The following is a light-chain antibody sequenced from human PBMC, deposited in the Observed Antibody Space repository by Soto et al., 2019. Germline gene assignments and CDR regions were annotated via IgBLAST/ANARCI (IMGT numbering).Light chain of an antibody. CDR3: CSYAGRYTYV. CDR1: SSDVGGYNY. V-gene: IGLV2-11*01. J-gene: IGLJ1*01. Sequence: ALAQPRSVSGSPGQSVTISCTGTSSDVGGYNYVSWYQQHPGKAPKLMIYDVSKRPSGVPDRFSGSKSGNTASLTISGLQAEDEADYYCCSYAGRYTYVFGTGTKVTVL. CDR2: DVS.